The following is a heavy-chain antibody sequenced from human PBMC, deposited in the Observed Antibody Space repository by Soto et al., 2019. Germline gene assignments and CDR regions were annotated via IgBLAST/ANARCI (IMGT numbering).Heavy chain of an antibody. CDR1: GGSISSSSYY. D-gene: IGHD5-18*01. V-gene: IGHV4-39*01. CDR3: ARTSGYRYDF. CDR2: VYSSGTT. J-gene: IGHJ4*02. Sequence: QLQLQESGPGLVKPSETLSLTCSVSGGSISSSSYYWAWIRQPPGKGLEWIGSVYSSGTTYYNPSLKRRITISVNTSKNQFALKLSSVTAADTAVYYCARTSGYRYDFWGQGTLVTVSS.